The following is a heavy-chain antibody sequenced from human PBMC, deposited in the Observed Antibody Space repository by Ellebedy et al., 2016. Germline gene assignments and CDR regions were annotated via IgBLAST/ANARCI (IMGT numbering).Heavy chain of an antibody. J-gene: IGHJ3*02. CDR1: GGTFISYA. D-gene: IGHD5-24*01. V-gene: IGHV1-69*04. Sequence: SVKVSYXASGGTFISYAINWVRQAPGQGLEWMGRVIPVLGRANYAQSFQGRVTITADKSTSTAYMELSSLRSEDTAVYYCASRQPGRDGSNGKLGGIWGQGTLLTVSS. CDR2: VIPVLGRA. CDR3: ASRQPGRDGSNGKLGGI.